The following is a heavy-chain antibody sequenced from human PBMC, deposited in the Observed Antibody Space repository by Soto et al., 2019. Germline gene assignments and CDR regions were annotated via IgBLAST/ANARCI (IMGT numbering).Heavy chain of an antibody. D-gene: IGHD1-26*01. CDR3: ARGAGRDAFDI. J-gene: IGHJ3*02. CDR1: GGTFSSYT. CDR2: IIPILGIA. V-gene: IGHV1-69*02. Sequence: QVQLVQSGAEVKKPGSSVKVSCKASGGTFSSYTISWVRQAPGQGLEWMGRIIPILGIANYAQNFQGRVTITADKSTSTAYMELSSLRSEDTAVYYCARGAGRDAFDIWGQGTMVTVSS.